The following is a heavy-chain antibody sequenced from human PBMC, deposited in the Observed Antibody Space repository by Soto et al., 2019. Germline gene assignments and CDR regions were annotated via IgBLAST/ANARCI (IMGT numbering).Heavy chain of an antibody. V-gene: IGHV1-69*08. D-gene: IGHD2-2*01. Sequence: QVQLVQSGAEVKKPGSSVKVSCKASGGTFSSYTISWVRQAPGQGLEWMGRIIPILGIANYAQKFQGRVTITADKSTSTAYMELSSLRSEDTAVYYCARDPAVPGAMDVWGQGTTVTVSS. CDR3: ARDPAVPGAMDV. CDR1: GGTFSSYT. CDR2: IIPILGIA. J-gene: IGHJ6*02.